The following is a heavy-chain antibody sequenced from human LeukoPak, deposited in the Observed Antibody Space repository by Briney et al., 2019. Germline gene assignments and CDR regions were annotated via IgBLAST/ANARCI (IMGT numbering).Heavy chain of an antibody. CDR1: GDSISSSSYY. D-gene: IGHD3-10*01. CDR3: ASAPRRGSIGGLDY. Sequence: SETLSLTCTVSGDSISSSSYYWGWIRQPPGKGLEWIGSIYYSGSTYYSPSLKSRLTISVDTSKNQFSLRLTSVTAADPAVYYCASAPRRGSIGGLDYWGQGILVTVSS. CDR2: IYYSGST. J-gene: IGHJ4*02. V-gene: IGHV4-39*01.